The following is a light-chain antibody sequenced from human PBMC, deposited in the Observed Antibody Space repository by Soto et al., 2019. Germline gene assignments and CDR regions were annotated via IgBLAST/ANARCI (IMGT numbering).Light chain of an antibody. V-gene: IGKV3-20*01. Sequence: EIVLTQSPGTLSLSPGERATLSCKASQSIVSNYLAWYQRRPGQAPRLLMYGSSSRATDIPARFRGSGSGTDFTLNITTLESEDLPVYYCQQYGSSPPTFGQGTKVEFK. CDR2: GSS. CDR1: QSIVSNY. CDR3: QQYGSSPPT. J-gene: IGKJ1*01.